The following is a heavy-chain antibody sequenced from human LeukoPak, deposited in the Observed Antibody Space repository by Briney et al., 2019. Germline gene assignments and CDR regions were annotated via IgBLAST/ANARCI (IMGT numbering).Heavy chain of an antibody. CDR3: AGGGYCSGGSCYSRGPNWFDP. Sequence: ASVKVSCKASGYTFTGYYMHWVRQAPGQGLEWMGWINPNSGGTNYAQKFQGWVTMTRDTSISTAYMELSRLRSDDTAVYYCAGGGYCSGGSCYSRGPNWFDPWGQGTLVTVSS. D-gene: IGHD2-15*01. CDR2: INPNSGGT. J-gene: IGHJ5*02. CDR1: GYTFTGYY. V-gene: IGHV1-2*04.